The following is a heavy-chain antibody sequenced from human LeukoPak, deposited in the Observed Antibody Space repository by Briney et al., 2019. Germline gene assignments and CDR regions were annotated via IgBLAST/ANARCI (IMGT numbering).Heavy chain of an antibody. V-gene: IGHV1-24*01. J-gene: IGHJ4*02. CDR3: ATFCVYDLLECIDY. CDR1: GDNLSELT. CDR2: FDPKEGER. Sequence: ASVKVSCKVSGDNLSELTVHWVRQAPGKGVEWIGGFDPKEGERLYAQKFEGRVTMTEDTSTDTAYMQLTSLRSEDTAVYYCATFCVYDLLECIDYWGQGTLVTVSS. D-gene: IGHD5/OR15-5a*01.